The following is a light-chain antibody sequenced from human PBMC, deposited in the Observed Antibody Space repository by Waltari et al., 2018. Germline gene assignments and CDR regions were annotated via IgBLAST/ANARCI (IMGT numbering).Light chain of an antibody. CDR1: QSIRSNF. CDR2: RES. J-gene: IGKJ3*01. Sequence: EVVLTQSPDTLSLSPGERATLSCRASQSIRSNFLAWYQQKPGQAPRLLLHRESSRATGIPDRFSGSGSGADFSLTISWLEPEDFAVYYCQQFGTSPPTFGPGTRVDVK. CDR3: QQFGTSPPT. V-gene: IGKV3-20*01.